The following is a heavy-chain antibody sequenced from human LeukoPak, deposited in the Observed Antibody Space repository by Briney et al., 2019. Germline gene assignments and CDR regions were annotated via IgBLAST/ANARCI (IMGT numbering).Heavy chain of an antibody. D-gene: IGHD3-10*01. Sequence: PSETLSLTCTVSGGSLTGHYWSCIRQPPGKGLEWIGYIYYRGTTNYNPSLKSRVRMSVDTSKNHFFLQLNSVTAADTAVYYCARVRGIGTFDFWGQGTMVTVS. CDR3: ARVRGIGTFDF. CDR2: IYYRGTT. CDR1: GGSLTGHY. V-gene: IGHV4-59*08. J-gene: IGHJ3*01.